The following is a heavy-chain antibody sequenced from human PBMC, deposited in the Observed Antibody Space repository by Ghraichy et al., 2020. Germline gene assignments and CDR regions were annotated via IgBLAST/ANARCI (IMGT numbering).Heavy chain of an antibody. CDR2: ISGDGAGT. CDR1: GLTFDDYA. Sequence: GESLNISCAASGLTFDDYAMHWVRQAPGKGPEWVSLISGDGAGTDYADSVKGRFTISRDNSKNSLYLQMNSLRTEDTALYYCTKGRDCRSASCYRDFDYWGQGTLVTVSS. J-gene: IGHJ4*02. V-gene: IGHV3-43*02. CDR3: TKGRDCRSASCYRDFDY. D-gene: IGHD2-2*01.